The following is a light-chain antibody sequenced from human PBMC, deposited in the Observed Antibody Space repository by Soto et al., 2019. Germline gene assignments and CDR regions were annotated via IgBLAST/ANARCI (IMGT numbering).Light chain of an antibody. Sequence: QSALTQPASVSGSPGQSITISCTGTSSDVGSYNLVSWYQQHPGKAPKLKNYEDSKRPSGVSKRFSGSKSGNTASLTFSGLQAEDEADYYCCSYAGSSRHVFGTGTKVTVL. CDR1: SSDVGSYNL. CDR2: EDS. J-gene: IGLJ1*01. V-gene: IGLV2-23*01. CDR3: CSYAGSSRHV.